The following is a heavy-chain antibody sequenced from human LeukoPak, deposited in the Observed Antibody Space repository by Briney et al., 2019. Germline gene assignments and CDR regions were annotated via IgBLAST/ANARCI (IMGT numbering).Heavy chain of an antibody. CDR1: GFTFSSYG. V-gene: IGHV3-30*03. Sequence: GGSLRLSCAASGFTFSSYGMHWVRQAPGKGLEWVAVISYDGSNKYYADSVKGRFTISRDNSKNTLYLQMNSLRSEDTAVYYCARGRAAADFYYYYMDVWGKGTTATVSS. J-gene: IGHJ6*03. CDR3: ARGRAAADFYYYYMDV. CDR2: ISYDGSNK. D-gene: IGHD6-13*01.